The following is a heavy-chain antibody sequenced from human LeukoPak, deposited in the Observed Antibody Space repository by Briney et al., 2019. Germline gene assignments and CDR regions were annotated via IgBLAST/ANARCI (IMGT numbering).Heavy chain of an antibody. CDR2: ISYDGSYE. Sequence: PGGSLRLSCAASGFTFSNYAMHWVRQAPGKGLEWVAVISYDGSYEDYADSVKGRFTISRDKSKNTLYLQMNSLRAEDTAVYYCAKEASSGWRLYWYFDLWGRGTLVIVSS. CDR1: GFTFSNYA. V-gene: IGHV3-30*04. CDR3: AKEASSGWRLYWYFDL. D-gene: IGHD6-19*01. J-gene: IGHJ2*01.